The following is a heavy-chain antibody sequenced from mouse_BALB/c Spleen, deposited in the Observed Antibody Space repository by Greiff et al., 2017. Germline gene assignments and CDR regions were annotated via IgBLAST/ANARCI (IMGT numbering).Heavy chain of an antibody. CDR3: ARRGKGPYAMDY. Sequence: EVKLVESGGGLVKPGGSLKLSCAASGFTFSSYAMSWVRQSPEKRLEWVAEISSGGSYTYYPDTVPGRFTISRDNAKNTLYLEMSRRRSEDTAMYYCARRGKGPYAMDYWGQGTSVTVSS. CDR2: ISSGGSYT. D-gene: IGHD1-3*01. J-gene: IGHJ4*01. CDR1: GFTFSSYA. V-gene: IGHV5-9-4*01.